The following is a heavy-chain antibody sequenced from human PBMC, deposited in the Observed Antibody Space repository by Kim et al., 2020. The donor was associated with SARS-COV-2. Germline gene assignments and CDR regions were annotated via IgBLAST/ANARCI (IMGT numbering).Heavy chain of an antibody. CDR1: GFTFSSYS. CDR2: ISSSSSTI. CDR3: ARDRRIVATIIAETPPTFDY. Sequence: GGSLRLSCAASGFTFSSYSMNWVRQAPGKGLEWVSYISSSSSTIYYADSVKGRFTISRDNAKNSLYLQMNSLRAEDTAVYYCARDRRIVATIIAETPPTFDYWGQGTLVTVSS. J-gene: IGHJ4*02. V-gene: IGHV3-48*04. D-gene: IGHD5-12*01.